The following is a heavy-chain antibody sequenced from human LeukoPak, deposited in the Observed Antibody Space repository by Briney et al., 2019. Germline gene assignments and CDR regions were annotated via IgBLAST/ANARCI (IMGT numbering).Heavy chain of an antibody. Sequence: SETLSLTCAVYGGSFSGYYWSWIRQPPGKGLEWIGEINHSGSVTNYNPSVKSRLTISVDTSKNQFSLKVSSVTAADTAVYYCVWGFDYWGQGTLVTVSS. CDR3: VWGFDY. CDR1: GGSFSGYY. J-gene: IGHJ4*02. CDR2: INHSGSVT. V-gene: IGHV4-34*01.